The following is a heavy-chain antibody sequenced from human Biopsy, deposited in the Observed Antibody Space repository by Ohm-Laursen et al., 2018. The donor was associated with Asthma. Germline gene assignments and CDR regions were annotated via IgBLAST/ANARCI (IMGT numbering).Heavy chain of an antibody. J-gene: IGHJ5*02. CDR1: GGSINSGGDY. Sequence: TLSLTCSVSGGSINSGGDYWTWSPQHPRKGLVWVGYIHSSGNTYYKSSLRSRITISADTSKNQFSLNLRSVTAADSAVYHCARGSRHSSGWYHWFDPWGQGTPVTVSS. D-gene: IGHD6-19*01. V-gene: IGHV4-31*03. CDR3: ARGSRHSSGWYHWFDP. CDR2: IHSSGNT.